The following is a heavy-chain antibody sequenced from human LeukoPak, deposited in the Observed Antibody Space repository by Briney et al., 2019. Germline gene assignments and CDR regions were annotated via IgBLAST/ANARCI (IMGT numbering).Heavy chain of an antibody. CDR3: ARALGAVWGYYYYYMDV. J-gene: IGHJ6*03. V-gene: IGHV3-7*01. D-gene: IGHD1-26*01. CDR1: GFTFSSYW. CDR2: IKQDGSEK. Sequence: GGSLRLSCAASGFTFSSYWMSWVRQAPGKGLEWVANIKQDGSEKYYVDSVKGRFTISRDNAKNSLYLQMNSLRAEDTAVYYCARALGAVWGYYYYYMDVWGKGTTVTVSS.